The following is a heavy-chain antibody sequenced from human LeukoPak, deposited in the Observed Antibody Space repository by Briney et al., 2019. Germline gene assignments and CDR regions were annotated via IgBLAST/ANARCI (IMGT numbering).Heavy chain of an antibody. Sequence: GGSLRLSCAVSGFTFRSYWMSWVRQAPGKGLEWVASIKQDGSEIYYVDSVKGRFTISRDNAKNALYLQMNSLRAEDTAVYYCARVSVGRYYFDNWGQGTPVTVS. CDR1: GFTFRSYW. CDR2: IKQDGSEI. CDR3: ARVSVGRYYFDN. J-gene: IGHJ4*02. V-gene: IGHV3-7*01. D-gene: IGHD3-3*02.